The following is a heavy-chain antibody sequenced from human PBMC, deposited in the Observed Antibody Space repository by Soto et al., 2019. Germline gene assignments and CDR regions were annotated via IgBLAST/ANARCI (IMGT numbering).Heavy chain of an antibody. CDR1: GFTFSSYW. D-gene: IGHD5-12*01. V-gene: IGHV3-7*01. CDR2: IKQDGSEK. J-gene: IGHJ4*02. Sequence: GGPLRLPCAASGFTFSSYWMSWVRQAPGKGLEWVANIKQDGSEKDYVDSVKGGFTISRDNAKNSLYLQMNSLRAEDTAVYYCARAEGGYDFYWAYWGQGTLVTVSS. CDR3: ARAEGGYDFYWAY.